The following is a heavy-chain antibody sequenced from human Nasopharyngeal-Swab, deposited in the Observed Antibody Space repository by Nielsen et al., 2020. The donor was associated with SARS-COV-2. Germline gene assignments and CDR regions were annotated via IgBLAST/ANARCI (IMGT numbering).Heavy chain of an antibody. CDR1: GGSISSSSYY. CDR2: IYYSGSS. J-gene: IGHJ6*02. CDR3: AKAGGGSYTTYYYYGMDV. D-gene: IGHD1-26*01. V-gene: IGHV4-39*01. Sequence: SETLSLTCTVSGGSISSSSYYWGWIRQPPGKGLEWIRSIYYSGSSYYNPSLKSRVTISVDTSKNQFSLKLSSVTAADTAVYYCAKAGGGSYTTYYYYGMDVWGQGTTVTVSS.